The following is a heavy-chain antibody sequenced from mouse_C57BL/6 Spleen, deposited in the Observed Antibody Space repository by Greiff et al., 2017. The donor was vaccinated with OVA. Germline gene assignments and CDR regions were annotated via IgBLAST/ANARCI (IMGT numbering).Heavy chain of an antibody. CDR1: GFSLTSYG. D-gene: IGHD2-4*01. V-gene: IGHV2-5*01. Sequence: QVQLQQSGPGLVQPSQSLSITCTVSGFSLTSYGVHWVRQSPGKGLEWLGVIWRGGSTDYNAAFMSRLSITKDNSKSQVFFKMNSLQADDTAIYYCAKNSPYDYDEAWFAYWGQGTLVTVSA. CDR2: IWRGGST. CDR3: AKNSPYDYDEAWFAY. J-gene: IGHJ3*01.